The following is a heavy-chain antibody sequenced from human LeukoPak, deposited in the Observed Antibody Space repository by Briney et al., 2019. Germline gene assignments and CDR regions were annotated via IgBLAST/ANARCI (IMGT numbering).Heavy chain of an antibody. CDR1: GYTFTGYY. CDR2: INPTGDST. J-gene: IGHJ3*02. CDR3: ARFRTGRAFDI. V-gene: IGHV1-46*01. Sequence: ASVKVSRKASGYTFTGYYMHWVRQAPGQGLEWMGIINPTGDSTSYAEKFQGRVTMTRDTSTNTVYMELSSLRSEDTAVYYCARFRTGRAFDIWGQGTMVTVSS. D-gene: IGHD3/OR15-3a*01.